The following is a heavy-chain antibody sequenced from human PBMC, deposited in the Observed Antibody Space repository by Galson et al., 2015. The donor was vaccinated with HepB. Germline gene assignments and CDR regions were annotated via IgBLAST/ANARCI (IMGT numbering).Heavy chain of an antibody. D-gene: IGHD3-10*01. CDR1: GDTFSSHA. J-gene: IGHJ6*01. CDR3: ARGVIRMVRGGGYGLDV. Sequence: SVKVSCKASGDTFSSHAITWVRQAPGHGLEWVGRIIPYLVIPDYAQKFQGRVTITADKSTSTAYLELSSLTPEDTAVYYCARGVIRMVRGGGYGLDVWGQGTTITVSS. CDR2: IIPYLVIP. V-gene: IGHV1-69*04.